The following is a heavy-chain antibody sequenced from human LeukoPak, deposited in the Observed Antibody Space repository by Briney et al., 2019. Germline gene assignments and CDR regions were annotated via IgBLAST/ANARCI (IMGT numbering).Heavy chain of an antibody. J-gene: IGHJ4*02. CDR3: ARRRRSGSYYYYFDY. V-gene: IGHV1-2*02. Sequence: RASVKVSCKASGYTFTGYYMHWVRQAPGQGLEWMGWINPNSGGTNYVQKFQGRVTMTRDTSISTAYMELSRLRSDDTAVYYCARRRRSGSYYYYFDYWGQGTLVTVSS. CDR1: GYTFTGYY. D-gene: IGHD1-26*01. CDR2: INPNSGGT.